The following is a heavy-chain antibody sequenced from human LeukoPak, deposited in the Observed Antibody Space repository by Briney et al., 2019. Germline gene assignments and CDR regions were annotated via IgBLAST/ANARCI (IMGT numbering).Heavy chain of an antibody. Sequence: KPSETLSLTCTVSGGSISSGGYYWSWIRQPPGKGLEWIGYIYYSGSTNYNPSLKSRVTISVDTSKNQFSLKLSSVTAADTAVYYCARTSGSYSSYYYYGMDVWGQGTTVTVSS. CDR2: IYYSGST. CDR1: GGSISSGGYY. D-gene: IGHD1-26*01. V-gene: IGHV4-61*08. J-gene: IGHJ6*02. CDR3: ARTSGSYSSYYYYGMDV.